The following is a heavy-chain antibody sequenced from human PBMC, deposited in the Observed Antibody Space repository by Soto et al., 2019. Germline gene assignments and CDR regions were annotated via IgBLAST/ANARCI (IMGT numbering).Heavy chain of an antibody. CDR1: GGSISSSNW. D-gene: IGHD3-3*02. J-gene: IGHJ6*02. V-gene: IGHV4-4*02. CDR2: IYHSGST. Sequence: SETLSLTCAVSGGSISSSNWWCGVRQPPGKGLEWIGVIYHSGSTNYNPSLKSRVTISVDKSKNQFSLKLSSVTAADTAVYYCPRHFHPGPVDVEIPINYFYGVIDFWGQGTTVTVSS. CDR3: PRHFHPGPVDVEIPINYFYGVIDF.